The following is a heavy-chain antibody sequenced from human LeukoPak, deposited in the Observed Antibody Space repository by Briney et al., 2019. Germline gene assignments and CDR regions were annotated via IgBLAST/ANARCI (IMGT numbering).Heavy chain of an antibody. D-gene: IGHD3-10*01. J-gene: IGHJ3*01. CDR2: ISTTSSTI. CDR3: ARDLRVRADAYDV. V-gene: IGHV3-48*02. Sequence: GGSLRLSCASSGFTFSTYSMNWVRQAPGKGLEWVAYISTTSSTIYYADSVKGRFTIFRDNAKNSLFLQMNSLRDKDTAVYHCARDLRVRADAYDVWGQGTMVTVSS. CDR1: GFTFSTYS.